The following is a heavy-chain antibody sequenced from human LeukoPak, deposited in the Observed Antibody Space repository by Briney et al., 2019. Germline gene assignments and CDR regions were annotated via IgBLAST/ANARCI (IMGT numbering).Heavy chain of an antibody. CDR2: IYYSGST. CDR3: AREGGIAAASNALDY. V-gene: IGHV4-30-4*01. CDR1: GVSISSGDYY. Sequence: TSETLSLTCTVSGVSISSGDYYWSWIRQPPGKGLEWIGFIYYSGSTYYNPSLKSRVTISVDTSKNQFSLKLSSVTAADTAVYYCAREGGIAAASNALDYWGQGTLVTVSS. D-gene: IGHD6-13*01. J-gene: IGHJ4*02.